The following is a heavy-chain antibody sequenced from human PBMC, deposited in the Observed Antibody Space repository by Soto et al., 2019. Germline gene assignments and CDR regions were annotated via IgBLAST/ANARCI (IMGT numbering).Heavy chain of an antibody. CDR3: AREGDYGSGSFNWFDP. CDR2: IYHSGST. CDR1: GYSISSGYY. D-gene: IGHD3-10*01. Sequence: SETLSLTCAVSGYSISSGYYWGWIRQPPGKGLEWFGSIYHSGSTYYNPSLKSRVTISVDTSKNQFSLKLSSVTAADTAVYYCAREGDYGSGSFNWFDPWGQGTLVTVSS. V-gene: IGHV4-38-2*02. J-gene: IGHJ5*02.